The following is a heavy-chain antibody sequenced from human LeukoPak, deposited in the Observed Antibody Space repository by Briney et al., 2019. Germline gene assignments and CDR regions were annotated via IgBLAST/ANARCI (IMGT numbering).Heavy chain of an antibody. Sequence: ASVKVSCKVSGYNLTELSMHWVRQAPGKGLEWMGGFDPEDGEAIYAQKFQGRVTMTEDTSTDTAYMELSSLRSEDTAVYYCAPLVTYYYDSSGYAGFNYWGQGTLVTVSS. J-gene: IGHJ4*02. D-gene: IGHD3-22*01. CDR1: GYNLTELS. CDR2: FDPEDGEA. CDR3: APLVTYYYDSSGYAGFNY. V-gene: IGHV1-24*01.